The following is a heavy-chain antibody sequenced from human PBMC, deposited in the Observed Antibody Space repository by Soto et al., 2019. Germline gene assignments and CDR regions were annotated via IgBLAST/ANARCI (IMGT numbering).Heavy chain of an antibody. CDR1: YGTIGDRGGC. J-gene: IGHJ4*02. D-gene: IGHD3-10*01. V-gene: IGHV4-39*01. CDR3: AIPLWFGELSTLITFDY. CDR2: IYYSGST. Sequence: VAYGTIGDRGGCCSMIRKPPGKGLEWIGSIYYSGSTYYNPSLKSRVTISVDTSKNQFSLKLSSVTAADTAVYYCAIPLWFGELSTLITFDYWGQGTLLTGSS.